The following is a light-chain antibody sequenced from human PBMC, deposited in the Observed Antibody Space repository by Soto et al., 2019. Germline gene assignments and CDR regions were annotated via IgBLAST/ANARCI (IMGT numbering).Light chain of an antibody. J-gene: IGKJ1*01. CDR3: QQYNNWPRT. Sequence: ILMTQSPATLSVSPGERATLSCRASQSVSSYLAWYQQKPGQPPRLLIYGASTRATGIPARFSGSGSGTDFTLTISSLQSEDFAVYYCQQYNNWPRTFGQGTKVDI. CDR1: QSVSSY. CDR2: GAS. V-gene: IGKV3-15*01.